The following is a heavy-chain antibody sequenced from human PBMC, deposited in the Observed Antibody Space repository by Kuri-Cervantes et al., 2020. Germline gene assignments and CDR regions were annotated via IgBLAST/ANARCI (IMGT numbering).Heavy chain of an antibody. Sequence: SLKISCAASGFTFDDYAMHWVRQAPGKGVVWVSGISWNSGSIGYADSVKGRFTISRDNAKNSLYLQMNSLRAEDTALYYCAKDIGDYGDGKVDYWGQETLVTVSS. J-gene: IGHJ4*02. V-gene: IGHV3-9*01. CDR2: ISWNSGSI. D-gene: IGHD4-17*01. CDR3: AKDIGDYGDGKVDY. CDR1: GFTFDDYA.